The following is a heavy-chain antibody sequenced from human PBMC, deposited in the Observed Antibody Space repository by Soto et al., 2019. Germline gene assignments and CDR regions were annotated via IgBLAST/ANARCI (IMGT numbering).Heavy chain of an antibody. CDR3: ARGPSGDNVDY. CDR2: IYYSGST. D-gene: IGHD7-27*01. J-gene: IGHJ4*02. CDR1: GGSISGSSYY. Sequence: SETLSLTCTVSGGSISGSSYYWGWIRQPPGKGLEWIGNIYYSGSTYYNPSLKSRVTISVDTSKNQFSLKLSSVTAADTAVYYGARGPSGDNVDYWGQGALVTVSS. V-gene: IGHV4-39*01.